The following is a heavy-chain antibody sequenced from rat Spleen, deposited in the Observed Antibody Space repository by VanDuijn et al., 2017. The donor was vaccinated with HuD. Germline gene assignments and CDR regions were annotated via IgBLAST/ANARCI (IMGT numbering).Heavy chain of an antibody. CDR2: ITSGGSYT. CDR3: ARQNWPYYFDY. Sequence: EVQLVESGGGLVQPGRSLKLSCTASGFTFSSYGMAWVRQAPKKGLEWIATITSGGSYTYYPDSVKGRFTISRDNAESTLYLQMDSLGSEDTATYYCARQNWPYYFDYWGQGVMVTVSS. V-gene: IGHV5S13*01. CDR1: GFTFSSYG. J-gene: IGHJ2*01. D-gene: IGHD5-1*01.